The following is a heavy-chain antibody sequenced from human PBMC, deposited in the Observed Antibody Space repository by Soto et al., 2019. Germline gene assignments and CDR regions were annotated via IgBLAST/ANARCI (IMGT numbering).Heavy chain of an antibody. Sequence: SVKVSCKASGGTFSSYAISWVRQAPGQGLGWMGGIIPIFGTANYAQKFQGRVTITADKSTSTAYMELSSLRSEDTAVYYCAREYSSSEGNWFDPWGQGTLVTV. J-gene: IGHJ5*02. V-gene: IGHV1-69*06. CDR1: GGTFSSYA. CDR3: AREYSSSEGNWFDP. CDR2: IIPIFGTA. D-gene: IGHD6-6*01.